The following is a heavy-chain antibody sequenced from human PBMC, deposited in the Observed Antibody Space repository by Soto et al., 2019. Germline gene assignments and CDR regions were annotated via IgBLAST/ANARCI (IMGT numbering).Heavy chain of an antibody. V-gene: IGHV4-59*08. CDR3: AKSQEGYYYYYMDV. Sequence: PSETLSLTCTVSGGSVSGNVYWSWIRQPPGKGLEWIGYIYYSGSTNYNPSLKSRVTISVDTSKNQFSLKLSSVTAADTAVYYCAKSQEGYYYYYMDVWGKGTTVTVSS. CDR1: GGSVSGNVY. CDR2: IYYSGST. J-gene: IGHJ6*03.